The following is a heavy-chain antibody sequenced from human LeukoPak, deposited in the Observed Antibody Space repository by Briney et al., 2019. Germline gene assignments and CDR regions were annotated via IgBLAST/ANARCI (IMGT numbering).Heavy chain of an antibody. CDR1: GFTFSSYA. J-gene: IGHJ6*03. CDR2: ISGSGGST. V-gene: IGHV3-23*01. D-gene: IGHD4-17*01. CDR3: AKDHTVTPDYYYYMDV. Sequence: GGSLRLSCAACGFTFSSYAMSWVRQAPGKGLEWVSAISGSGGSTYYADSVKGRFTISRDNSKNTLYLQMNSLRAEDTAVYYCAKDHTVTPDYYYYMDVWGKGTTVTVSS.